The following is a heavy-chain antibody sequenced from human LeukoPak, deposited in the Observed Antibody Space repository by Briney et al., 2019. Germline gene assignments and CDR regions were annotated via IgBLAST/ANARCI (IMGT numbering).Heavy chain of an antibody. D-gene: IGHD3-22*01. CDR3: ARAPYYYDSSGYYNYFDY. V-gene: IGHV3-23*01. Sequence: PGGPLRLSCAASGFTFSSYAMSWVRQAPGKGLEWVSAISGSGGSTYYADSVKGRFTISRDNSKNTLYLQMNSLRAEDTAVYYCARAPYYYDSSGYYNYFDYWGQGTLVTVSS. CDR2: ISGSGGST. CDR1: GFTFSSYA. J-gene: IGHJ4*02.